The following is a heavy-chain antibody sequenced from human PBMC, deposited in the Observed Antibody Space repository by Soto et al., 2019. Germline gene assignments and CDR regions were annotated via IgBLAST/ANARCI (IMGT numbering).Heavy chain of an antibody. D-gene: IGHD4-17*01. CDR2: IYYSGST. Sequence: TSETLSLTCTVSGGSISSGDYYWSWIRQPPGKGLEWIGYIYYSGSTYYNPSLKSRVTISVDTSKNQFSLKLSSVTAADTAVYYCAREQSDRDYGDHIYYYGMDVWGQGTTVTVS. CDR1: GGSISSGDYY. V-gene: IGHV4-30-4*01. CDR3: AREQSDRDYGDHIYYYGMDV. J-gene: IGHJ6*02.